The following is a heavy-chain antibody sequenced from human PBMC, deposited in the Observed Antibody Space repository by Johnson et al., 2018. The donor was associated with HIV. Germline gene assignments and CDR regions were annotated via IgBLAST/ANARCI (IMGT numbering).Heavy chain of an antibody. J-gene: IGHJ3*02. CDR1: GLTFSNAW. V-gene: IGHV3-30*18. D-gene: IGHD2-2*01. Sequence: QVQLVESGGGLVTPGGSLILSCAASGLTFSNAWMSWVRQAPGKGLEWVAVISYAGIDKYYADSMDVRFTISRDNSKNTLYLQMNSLRAEDTAVCFCAKDGDEAEGTKGAFDIWGQGTMVTVSS. CDR3: AKDGDEAEGTKGAFDI. CDR2: ISYAGIDK.